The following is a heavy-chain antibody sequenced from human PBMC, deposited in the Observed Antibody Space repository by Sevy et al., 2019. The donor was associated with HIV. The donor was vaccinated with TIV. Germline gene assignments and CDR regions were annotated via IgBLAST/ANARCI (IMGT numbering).Heavy chain of an antibody. V-gene: IGHV1-2*02. D-gene: IGHD2-15*01. CDR1: GYTFTGHY. J-gene: IGHJ3*02. CDR3: ARVFPYCSGGSCYSPYDAFDI. Sequence: ASVKVSCKASGYTFTGHYMHWVRQAPGQELEWMGWINPNSGSTDYAQKFQGRVTLTRDTSISTAYLELSRLTSDDTAVYYCARVFPYCSGGSCYSPYDAFDIWGQGTMVTVSS. CDR2: INPNSGST.